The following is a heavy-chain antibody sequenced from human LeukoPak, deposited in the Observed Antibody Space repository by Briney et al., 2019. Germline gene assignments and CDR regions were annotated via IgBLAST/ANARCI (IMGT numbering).Heavy chain of an antibody. CDR2: ISYTGST. Sequence: SETLSLTCTVSGGSISSGAFCLSWIRQHPGQGLECIGYISYTGSTYYNPSLKSRLTISLDTSKNHFSLKLTSVTAADTAVYYCARGSYPQTDWDTGRFDPWGQGTLVTVSS. CDR3: ARGSYPQTDWDTGRFDP. J-gene: IGHJ5*02. V-gene: IGHV4-31*03. D-gene: IGHD3/OR15-3a*01. CDR1: GGSISSGAFC.